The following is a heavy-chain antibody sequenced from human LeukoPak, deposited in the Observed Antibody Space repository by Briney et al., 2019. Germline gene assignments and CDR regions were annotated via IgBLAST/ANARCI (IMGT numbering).Heavy chain of an antibody. J-gene: IGHJ5*02. CDR1: GYTLTELS. D-gene: IGHD3-10*01. V-gene: IGHV1-24*01. CDR2: FDPEDGET. CDR3: ALYYYGSGSYYTNWFDP. Sequence: ASVKVSCKVSGYTLTELSMHWVRQAPGKGLEWTGGFDPEDGETIYAQKFQGRVTMTEDTSTDTAYMELSSLRSEDTAVYYCALYYYGSGSYYTNWFDPWGQGTLVTVSS.